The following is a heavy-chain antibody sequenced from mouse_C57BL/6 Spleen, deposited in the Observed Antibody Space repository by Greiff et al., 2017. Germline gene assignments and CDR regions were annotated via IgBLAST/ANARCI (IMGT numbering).Heavy chain of an antibody. V-gene: IGHV1-82*01. CDR1: GYAFSSSW. CDR2: IYPGDGDT. J-gene: IGHJ4*01. Sequence: VKLVESGPELVKPGASVKISCKASGYAFSSSWMNWVKQRPGKGLEWIGRIYPGDGDTNYNGKFKGKATLTADKSSSTAYMQLSSLTSEDAAVYCCANAELDAMDYWGQGTSVTVSS. CDR3: ANAELDAMDY.